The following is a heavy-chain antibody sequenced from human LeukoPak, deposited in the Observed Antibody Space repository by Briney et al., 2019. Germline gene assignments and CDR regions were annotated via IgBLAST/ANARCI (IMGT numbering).Heavy chain of an antibody. CDR3: ARARRITMVRGVIITTYYFDY. CDR1: GGSISSGDYY. CDR2: IYYSGST. Sequence: PSQTLSLTCTVSGGSISSGDYYWSWIRRPPGKGLEWIGYIYYSGSTYYNPSLKSRVTISVDTSKNQFSLKLSSVTAADTAVYYCARARRITMVRGVIITTYYFDYWGQGTLVTVSS. V-gene: IGHV4-30-4*01. J-gene: IGHJ4*02. D-gene: IGHD3-10*01.